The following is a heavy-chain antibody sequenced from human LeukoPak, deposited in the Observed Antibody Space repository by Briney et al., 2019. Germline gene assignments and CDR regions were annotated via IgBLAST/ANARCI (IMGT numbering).Heavy chain of an antibody. CDR3: ARVNHRVTIFGVVPQYHNNWFDP. CDR2: INHSGST. D-gene: IGHD3-3*01. J-gene: IGHJ5*02. V-gene: IGHV4-34*01. Sequence: SETLSLTCAVYGGSFSGYYWSWIRQPPGKGLEWIGEINHSGSTNYNPSLKSRVTISVDTSKNQFSLKLSSVTAADTAVYYCARVNHRVTIFGVVPQYHNNWFDPWGQGTLDTVSS. CDR1: GGSFSGYY.